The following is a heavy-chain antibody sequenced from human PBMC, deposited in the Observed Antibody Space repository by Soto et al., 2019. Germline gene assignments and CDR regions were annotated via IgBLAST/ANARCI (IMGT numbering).Heavy chain of an antibody. V-gene: IGHV3-23*01. CDR1: GFTFNNYA. CDR3: AKGRGGSGSLPPRVDF. J-gene: IGHJ4*02. CDR2: ISGGGDTT. D-gene: IGHD3-10*01. Sequence: EVQLLESGGGLVQPGGSLRLSCAASGFTFNNYAMTWVRQAPGKGLEGVSAISGGGDTTSYADSVKGRFTVSRDGYKKTLYLKMRSLRAEEPAIYYCAKGRGGSGSLPPRVDFWGQGTLVTVSS.